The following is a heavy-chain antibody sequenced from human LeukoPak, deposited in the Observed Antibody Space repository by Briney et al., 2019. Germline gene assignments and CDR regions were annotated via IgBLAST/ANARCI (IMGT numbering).Heavy chain of an antibody. Sequence: QTGGSLRLSCAVSEFTFSRNWMSWARQAPGKGLDWVATIKQDGSEKYYVDSVEGRFTISRDNSKNSLYLQMDSLRAEDTAVYYCARVFWSATSYYFEYWGQGALVTVSS. D-gene: IGHD3-3*01. CDR3: ARVFWSATSYYFEY. V-gene: IGHV3-7*05. J-gene: IGHJ4*02. CDR1: EFTFSRNW. CDR2: IKQDGSEK.